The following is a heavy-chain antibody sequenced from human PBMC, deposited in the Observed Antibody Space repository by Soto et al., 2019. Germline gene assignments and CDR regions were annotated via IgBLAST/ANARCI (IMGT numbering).Heavy chain of an antibody. Sequence: TLSLTCTFSGESISSYYWSWIRQPPGKGLEWIGYIYYSGSTYYNPSLKSRVTISVDTSKNQFSLKLSSVTAADTAVYYCARDQGIPDYYGMDVWGQGTTVTVSS. J-gene: IGHJ6*02. V-gene: IGHV4-30-4*01. D-gene: IGHD2-21*01. CDR2: IYYSGST. CDR3: ARDQGIPDYYGMDV. CDR1: GESISSYY.